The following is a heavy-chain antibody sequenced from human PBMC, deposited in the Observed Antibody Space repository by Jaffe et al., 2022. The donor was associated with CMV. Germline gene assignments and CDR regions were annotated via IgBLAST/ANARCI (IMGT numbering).Heavy chain of an antibody. CDR1: GYIFTAYN. CDR2: MNLNSGDT. Sequence: QVQLVQSGAEVKKPGASVKVSCRASGYIFTAYNLHWVRQAPGQGLEWMGWMNLNSGDTIYTQKFQGRVIMTRDTSISTAYMDLTRLTADDTATYYCAREFARGVTEYYGLDVWGLGTTVTVAS. V-gene: IGHV1-2*02. CDR3: AREFARGVTEYYGLDV. J-gene: IGHJ6*02. D-gene: IGHD3-10*01.